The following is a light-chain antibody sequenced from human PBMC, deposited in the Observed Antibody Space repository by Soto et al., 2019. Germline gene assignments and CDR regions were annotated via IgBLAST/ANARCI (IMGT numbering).Light chain of an antibody. CDR3: CSYAGSYTCVV. CDR1: SSDVGGYNY. V-gene: IGLV2-11*01. J-gene: IGLJ2*01. CDR2: DVS. Sequence: QPVLTQPRSVSGSPGQSVTISCTGTSSDVGGYNYVSWYQQHPGKAPKLMIYDVSKRPSGVPDRFSGSKSGNTASLTISGLQAEDEADYYCCSYAGSYTCVVFGGGTKLT.